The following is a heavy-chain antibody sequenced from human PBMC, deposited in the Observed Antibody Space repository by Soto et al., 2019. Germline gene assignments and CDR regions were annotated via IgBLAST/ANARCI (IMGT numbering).Heavy chain of an antibody. V-gene: IGHV3-11*01. CDR1: GFTFSDYY. Sequence: GGSLRLSCAASGFTFSDYYMSWIRQAPGKGLEWVSYISSSGSTIYYADSVKGRFTISRDNAKNSLYLQMNSLRAEDTAVYYCARNGIFGVVIICPPPPVYYPMDVWGQGTTVTVSS. D-gene: IGHD3-3*01. CDR3: ARNGIFGVVIICPPPPVYYPMDV. CDR2: ISSSGSTI. J-gene: IGHJ6*02.